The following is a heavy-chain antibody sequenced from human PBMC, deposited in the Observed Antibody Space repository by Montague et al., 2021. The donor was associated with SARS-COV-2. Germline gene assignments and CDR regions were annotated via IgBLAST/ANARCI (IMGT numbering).Heavy chain of an antibody. CDR3: ATNSGIVVVPAAMRYYYGMDV. V-gene: IGHV1-24*01. CDR1: GYTLTELS. J-gene: IGHJ6*02. D-gene: IGHD2-2*01. Sequence: SVRVSCKVSGYTLTELSMHWVRQAPGKGLEWMGGFDPEDGETIYPQKFQGRVTMTEDTSTDTAYMELSSLRSEDTAVYYCATNSGIVVVPAAMRYYYGMDVWGQGTTVTVSS. CDR2: FDPEDGET.